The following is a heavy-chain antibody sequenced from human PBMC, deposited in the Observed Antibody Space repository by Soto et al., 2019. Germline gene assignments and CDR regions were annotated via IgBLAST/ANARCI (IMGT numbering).Heavy chain of an antibody. CDR1: GFTFSSYG. J-gene: IGHJ3*02. Sequence: DLEESGGGVVQPGTSLRLSCVASGFTFSSYGMHWVRQAPGKGLEWVAVIPNTENKKYYADSVKGRFTISRDNSQITLFLQMDSLMSEDTAMYYCARTAGGRVRGALDIWGQGTMVTVS. V-gene: IGHV3-30-3*01. CDR3: ARTAGGRVRGALDI. CDR2: IPNTENKK. D-gene: IGHD6-13*01.